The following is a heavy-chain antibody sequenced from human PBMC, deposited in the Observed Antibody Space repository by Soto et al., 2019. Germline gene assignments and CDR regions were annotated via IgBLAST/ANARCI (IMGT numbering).Heavy chain of an antibody. CDR3: ARRGGSSSGYYYYAMDV. D-gene: IGHD6-6*01. J-gene: IGHJ6*02. CDR1: SDSMNSGGYY. V-gene: IGHV4-31*03. CDR2: IYSSGDT. Sequence: SETLSLTCSVSSDSMNSGGYYWSWIRQHPGKGLEWIGYIYSSGDTHYNPSLKSRVTISVDTSKNQFSLNLTSVTAADTAVYYCARRGGSSSGYYYYAMDVWGQGATVTVSS.